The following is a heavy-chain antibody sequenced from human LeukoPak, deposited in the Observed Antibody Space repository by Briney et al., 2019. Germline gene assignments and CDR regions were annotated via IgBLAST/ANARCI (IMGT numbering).Heavy chain of an antibody. CDR1: GGSISSYY. Sequence: SETLSLTCTVSGGSISSYYWSWIRQPPWKGLQWIGYVYYSGNTNYNPSLKSRVTISIDTSKNQFSLRLSSVTADDTAVYYCARGRLWTWDYWGQGTLVTVSS. D-gene: IGHD5-18*01. J-gene: IGHJ4*02. V-gene: IGHV4-59*08. CDR2: VYYSGNT. CDR3: ARGRLWTWDY.